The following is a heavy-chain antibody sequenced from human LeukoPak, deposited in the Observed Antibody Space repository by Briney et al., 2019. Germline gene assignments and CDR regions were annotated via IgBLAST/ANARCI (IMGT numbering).Heavy chain of an antibody. J-gene: IGHJ4*02. CDR2: ISGSGSSK. CDR1: GITLSNYG. D-gene: IGHD2-15*01. Sequence: QSGGSLRLSCAVSGITLSNYGMSWVRQAPGKGLEWISYISGSGSSKFYADSVRGRFSISRDNARNSLYLQVNSLTAEDTAVYYCARDLLRCNGSRCYWYSFDSWGQGTLVTVSS. V-gene: IGHV3-48*04. CDR3: ARDLLRCNGSRCYWYSFDS.